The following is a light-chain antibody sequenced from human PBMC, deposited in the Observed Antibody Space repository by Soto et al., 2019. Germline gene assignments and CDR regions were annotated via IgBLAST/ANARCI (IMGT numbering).Light chain of an antibody. CDR2: GAS. J-gene: IGKJ1*01. Sequence: EIVLTQSPGSLSLSPGERATLSCRASQSVGSSYLAWYQQKPGQAPRLLIYGASSRATGIPARFSGSGSGTDFTLTISSLETEDFAVYYCQQYGSSGTFGQGTKVDIK. CDR1: QSVGSSY. V-gene: IGKV3-20*01. CDR3: QQYGSSGT.